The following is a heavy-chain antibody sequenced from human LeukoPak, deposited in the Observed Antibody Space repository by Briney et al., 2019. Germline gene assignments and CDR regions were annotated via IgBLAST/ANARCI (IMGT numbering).Heavy chain of an antibody. CDR2: ISGSGGST. CDR1: GFTFSSYA. J-gene: IGHJ1*01. V-gene: IGHV3-23*01. Sequence: GVSLRLSCAASGFTFSSYAMSWVRQAPGKGLEWVSAISGSGGSTYYADSVKGRFTISRDNSKNTLYLQMSSLRAEDTALYYCVKVGDSGYGEYYQHWGQGTLVTVSS. D-gene: IGHD5-12*01. CDR3: VKVGDSGYGEYYQH.